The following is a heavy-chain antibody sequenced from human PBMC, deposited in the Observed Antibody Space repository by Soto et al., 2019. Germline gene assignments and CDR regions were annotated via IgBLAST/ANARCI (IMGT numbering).Heavy chain of an antibody. J-gene: IGHJ4*02. CDR1: GGSIRNYY. V-gene: IGHV4-59*08. CDR3: ARHDIQAGPAVFDS. Sequence: QVQLQESGPGLVKPSETLSLTCTVSGGSIRNYYWSWIRQPPGKGLEWIGYSYYSGTTNYNPSLRGRVTVSVDTSRNLFSLKVSAVAATGTAVYCCARHDIQAGPAVFDSWGQGTLVTVSS. D-gene: IGHD3-9*01. CDR2: SYYSGTT.